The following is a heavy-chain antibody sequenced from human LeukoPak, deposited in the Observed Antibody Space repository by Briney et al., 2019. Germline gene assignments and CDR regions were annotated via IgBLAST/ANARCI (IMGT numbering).Heavy chain of an antibody. D-gene: IGHD2/OR15-2a*01. CDR2: INTDGSAT. CDR3: ARESAIVRVPFDN. V-gene: IGHV3-74*01. J-gene: IGHJ4*02. Sequence: LGGSLRLSCAASGFTFNKYWMHWVRQAPGKGLVWVSRINTDGSATNYADFVKGRITISRDNAKNTLYLQMNGLRAEDTARYYCARESAIVRVPFDNWGQGTLVTVSS. CDR1: GFTFNKYW.